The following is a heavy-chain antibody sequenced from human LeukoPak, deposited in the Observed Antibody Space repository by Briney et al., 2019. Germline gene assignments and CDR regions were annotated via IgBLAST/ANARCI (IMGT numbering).Heavy chain of an antibody. Sequence: ASVKVSCKASGYTFTGHYMNWVRQAPGQGLVWMGWINPNSGGTNYAQKFQGRVTMTRDTSISTAYMELSSLRSDDTAVYYCARVEYHYDSSGYYDYWGQGTLVTVSS. CDR3: ARVEYHYDSSGYYDY. D-gene: IGHD3-22*01. CDR2: INPNSGGT. CDR1: GYTFTGHY. J-gene: IGHJ4*02. V-gene: IGHV1-2*02.